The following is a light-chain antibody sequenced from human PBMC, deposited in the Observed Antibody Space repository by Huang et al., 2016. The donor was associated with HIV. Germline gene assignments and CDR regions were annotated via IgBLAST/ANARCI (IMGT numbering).Light chain of an antibody. CDR2: GSS. CDR3: HQYNNWLLS. CDR1: RSVSTN. Sequence: EIVMTQSPATLSVSPGERVTLSCRANRSVSTNLAWYHQRPGQAPRPLIYGSSTRAPGIPARFSGSGSGTDFSLTISSLQSEDFALYYCHQYNNWLLSFGGGTRVDI. V-gene: IGKV3-15*01. J-gene: IGKJ4*01.